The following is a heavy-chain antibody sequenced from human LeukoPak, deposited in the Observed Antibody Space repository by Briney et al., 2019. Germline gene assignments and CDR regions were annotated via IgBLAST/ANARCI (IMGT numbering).Heavy chain of an antibody. Sequence: PSQTLSLTCTVSGGSISSGGYYWSWIRQPPGKGLEWIGYIYHSGSTYYNPSLKSRVTISVDTSKNQFSLKLSSVTAADTAVYYCARRSSGSYGTLFDPWGQGTLVTVSS. V-gene: IGHV4-30-2*01. D-gene: IGHD1-26*01. CDR2: IYHSGST. J-gene: IGHJ5*02. CDR1: GGSISSGGYY. CDR3: ARRSSGSYGTLFDP.